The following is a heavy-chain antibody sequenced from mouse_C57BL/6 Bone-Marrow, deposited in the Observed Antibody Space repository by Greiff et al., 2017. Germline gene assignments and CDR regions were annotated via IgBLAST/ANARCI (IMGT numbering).Heavy chain of an antibody. Sequence: QVQLKQPGAELVKPGASVKLSCKASGYTFTSYWMQWVKQRPGQGLEWIGEIDPSDSYTNSNQKFKGKATLTVDTSSSTAYMQLSSLTSEDSAVYYCAIEGYPFYYWGQGTTLTVSS. CDR2: IDPSDSYT. V-gene: IGHV1-50*01. J-gene: IGHJ2*01. CDR3: AIEGYPFYY. CDR1: GYTFTSYW.